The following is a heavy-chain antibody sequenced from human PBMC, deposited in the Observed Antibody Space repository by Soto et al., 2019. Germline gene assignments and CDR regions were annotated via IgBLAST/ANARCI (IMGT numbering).Heavy chain of an antibody. D-gene: IGHD2-15*01. V-gene: IGHV3-33*01. Sequence: QVQLVESGGGVVQPGTSLRLSCAASGFTFSSYAIHWVRQTPGKGLEWVAVMWYDGSNKYYADSVKGRFTISRDDSKNTLYLQMNSLRAEDTALYYCARERDCSDGSCYRGYFDYWGQGTLVTVSS. CDR2: MWYDGSNK. J-gene: IGHJ4*02. CDR1: GFTFSSYA. CDR3: ARERDCSDGSCYRGYFDY.